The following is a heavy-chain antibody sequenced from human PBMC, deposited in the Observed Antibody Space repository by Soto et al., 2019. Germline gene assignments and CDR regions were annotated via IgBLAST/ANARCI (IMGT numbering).Heavy chain of an antibody. V-gene: IGHV4-61*08. Sequence: PSETLSLTCTVSGDSISKSGHYWGWIRQPPGKALEWIGYIDYSGSTNYNPSLKSRVTISVDTSKNQFSLKLSSVTAADTAVYYCARASWGVRGHYYYYYGMDVWGQGTTVTVSS. CDR3: ARASWGVRGHYYYYYGMDV. CDR2: IDYSGST. D-gene: IGHD3-16*01. CDR1: GDSISKSGHY. J-gene: IGHJ6*02.